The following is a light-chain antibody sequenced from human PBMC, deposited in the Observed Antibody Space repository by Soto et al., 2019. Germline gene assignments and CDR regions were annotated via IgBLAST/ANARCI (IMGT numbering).Light chain of an antibody. CDR2: GAS. CDR3: QQYNKWPLFT. CDR1: QSVSSN. V-gene: IGKV3-15*01. J-gene: IGKJ3*01. Sequence: EIVMTQSPATLSVSPGERATLSCRASQSVSSNLAWYQQRRGQAPRLLIYGASTRATGIPARFSGSGSGTEFTLTISSLQSEDFAGYYCQQYNKWPLFTFGPGTRVDMK.